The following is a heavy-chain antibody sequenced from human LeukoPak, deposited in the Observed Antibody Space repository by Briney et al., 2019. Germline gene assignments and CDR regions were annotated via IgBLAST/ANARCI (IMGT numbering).Heavy chain of an antibody. V-gene: IGHV6-1*01. CDR2: TYYRSKWYN. CDR3: ARTAIGGNYFDY. D-gene: IGHD1-26*01. Sequence: SQTLSLTCAISGDSVSSNTAAWNWIRQSPSRGLEWLGRTYYRSKWYNDYAVSVKSRVTINPDTSKNQFSLQLNSVTPGDTAMYYCARTAIGGNYFDYWGQGTLVTVSS. CDR1: GDSVSSNTAA. J-gene: IGHJ4*02.